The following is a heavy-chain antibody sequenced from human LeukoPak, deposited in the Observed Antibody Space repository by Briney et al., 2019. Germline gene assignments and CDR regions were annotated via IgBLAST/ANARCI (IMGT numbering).Heavy chain of an antibody. V-gene: IGHV4-61*01. J-gene: IGHJ6*03. Sequence: PSETLSLTCTVSGYSISSDYYWGWIRQPPGKGLEWIGYIYYSGSTNYNPSLKSRVTISVDTSKNQFSLKLTSVTAADTAVYYCARTMEGYCSGGSCYQYSYYMDVWGKGTTVTVSS. CDR3: ARTMEGYCSGGSCYQYSYYMDV. D-gene: IGHD2-15*01. CDR2: IYYSGST. CDR1: GYSISSDYY.